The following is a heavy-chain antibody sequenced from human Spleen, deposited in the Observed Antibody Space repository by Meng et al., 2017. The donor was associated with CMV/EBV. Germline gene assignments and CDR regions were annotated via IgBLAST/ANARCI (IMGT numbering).Heavy chain of an antibody. V-gene: IGHV3-30*04. J-gene: IGHJ6*02. CDR1: GFTFNTYA. CDR2: ISYDGSNK. D-gene: IGHD3-3*01. Sequence: GESLKISCAASGFTFNTYAMHWVRQTPGRGLEWVALISYDGSNKNYADSVKGRFTLSRDNSKNTLYLQMNSLRAEDTAVYYCARDLPYYDFWTGLKSDYYGMDVWGQGTTVTVSS. CDR3: ARDLPYYDFWTGLKSDYYGMDV.